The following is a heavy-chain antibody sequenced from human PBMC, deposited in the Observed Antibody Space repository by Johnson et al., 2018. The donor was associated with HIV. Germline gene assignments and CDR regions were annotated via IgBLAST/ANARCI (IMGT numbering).Heavy chain of an antibody. Sequence: VQLVESGGDLVKPGGSLRLSCAASGFTFSDAWMNWVRQAPGKGLEWVGRLKSKSDGGTIDYAAPVKGSFTISRDGSKNTLYLHMNSLKTEDTAVYYCTTEAYSSSSAAFDIWGQGTMVTVSS. CDR3: TTEAYSSSSAAFDI. V-gene: IGHV3-15*01. CDR2: LKSKSDGGTI. J-gene: IGHJ3*02. CDR1: GFTFSDAW. D-gene: IGHD6-6*01.